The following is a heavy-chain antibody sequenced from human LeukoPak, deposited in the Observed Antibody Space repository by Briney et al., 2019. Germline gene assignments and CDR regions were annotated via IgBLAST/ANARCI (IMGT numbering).Heavy chain of an antibody. D-gene: IGHD5-12*01. V-gene: IGHV3-30-3*01. Sequence: PGGSLRLSCAVSGFTFSSYAMHWVRQAPGKGLEWVAVISYDGSNKYYADSVKGRFTISRDNSKNTLYLQMNSLRAEDTAVNYCASVKLRNNAFDIWGQGTMVTVSS. CDR1: GFTFSSYA. CDR2: ISYDGSNK. J-gene: IGHJ3*02. CDR3: ASVKLRNNAFDI.